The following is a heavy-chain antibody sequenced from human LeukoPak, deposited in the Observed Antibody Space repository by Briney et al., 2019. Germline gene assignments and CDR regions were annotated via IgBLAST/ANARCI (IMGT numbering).Heavy chain of an antibody. CDR1: GGTFSSYA. CDR3: ARGLVDTAMVFDY. J-gene: IGHJ4*02. Sequence: SVKVSCKASGGTFSSYAISWVRQAPGQGLEWMGGIIPIFGTANYAQKFQGRVTITADESTSTAYMELSSLRSEDTAVYYCARGLVDTAMVFDYWGQGTLVTVSS. V-gene: IGHV1-69*13. D-gene: IGHD5-18*01. CDR2: IIPIFGTA.